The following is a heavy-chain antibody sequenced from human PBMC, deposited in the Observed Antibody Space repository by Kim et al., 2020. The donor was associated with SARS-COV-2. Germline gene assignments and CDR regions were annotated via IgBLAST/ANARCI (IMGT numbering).Heavy chain of an antibody. CDR1: GFTFSNAW. V-gene: IGHV3-15*01. J-gene: IGHJ3*02. Sequence: GGSLRLSCAASGFTFSNAWMSWVRQAPGKGLEWVGRIKSKTDGGTTDYAAPVKGRFTIARDDSKNTLYLQMNSLKTEDTAVYYCTTAPDYYDSSGYSHDAFDIWGQGKMVTVSS. CDR2: IKSKTDGGTT. CDR3: TTAPDYYDSSGYSHDAFDI. D-gene: IGHD3-22*01.